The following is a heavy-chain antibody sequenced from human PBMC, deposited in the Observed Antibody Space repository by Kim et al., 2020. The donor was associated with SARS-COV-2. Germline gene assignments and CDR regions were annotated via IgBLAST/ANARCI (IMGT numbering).Heavy chain of an antibody. J-gene: IGHJ5*02. CDR3: TRGHSSGWSS. D-gene: IGHD6-19*01. CDR2: IRSTAFGGTT. V-gene: IGHV3-49*04. Sequence: GGSLRLSCTASGFTFSDYVMSWVRQAPGKGLEWVSFIRSTAFGGTTEYAASVKGRFTISRDNSKSIAYLQMNSLKTEDTAVYFFTRGHSSGWSSWGPGT. CDR1: GFTFSDYV.